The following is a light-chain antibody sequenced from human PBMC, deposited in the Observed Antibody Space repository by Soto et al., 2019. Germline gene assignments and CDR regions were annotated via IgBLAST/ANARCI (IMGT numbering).Light chain of an antibody. V-gene: IGKV1-9*01. J-gene: IGKJ1*01. CDR1: QGISSY. Sequence: DIQMTQSPSSLSASVGDRVTITCRASQGISSYLAWYQQKPGKAPKLLIYAASTLQSGVPSRFSGSGSGTEFTLTISSLQPDDFATYYCQQYHAYSRTFGQGT. CDR2: AAS. CDR3: QQYHAYSRT.